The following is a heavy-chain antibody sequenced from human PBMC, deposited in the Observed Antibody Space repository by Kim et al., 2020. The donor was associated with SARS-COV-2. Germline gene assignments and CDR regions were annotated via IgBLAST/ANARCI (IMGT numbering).Heavy chain of an antibody. D-gene: IGHD5-18*01. CDR1: GGSFSGYY. J-gene: IGHJ4*02. V-gene: IGHV4-34*01. CDR3: ARVSDGYSYGPSGDY. CDR2: INHSGST. Sequence: SETLSLTCAVYGGSFSGYYWSWIRQPPGKGLEWIGEINHSGSTNYNPSLKSRVTISVDTSKNQFSLKLSSVTAADTAVYYCARVSDGYSYGPSGDYWGQGTLVTVSS.